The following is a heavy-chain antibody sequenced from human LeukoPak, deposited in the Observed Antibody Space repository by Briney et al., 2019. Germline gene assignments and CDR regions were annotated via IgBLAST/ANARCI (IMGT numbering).Heavy chain of an antibody. D-gene: IGHD3-22*01. CDR3: ARNYYDSSGYYKYLDY. Sequence: SVNVSCKASGGTFSSYAISWVRQAPGQGLEWMGGIIPIFGTANYAQKFRGRVTITADESTSTAYMELSSLRSEDTAVYYCARNYYDSSGYYKYLDYWGQGTLVTVSS. CDR1: GGTFSSYA. CDR2: IIPIFGTA. J-gene: IGHJ4*02. V-gene: IGHV1-69*13.